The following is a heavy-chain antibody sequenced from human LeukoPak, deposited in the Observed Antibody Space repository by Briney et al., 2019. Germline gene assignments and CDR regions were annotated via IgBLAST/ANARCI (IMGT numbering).Heavy chain of an antibody. CDR1: GGSVGSATGSYY. D-gene: IGHD7-27*01. J-gene: IGHJ6*03. CDR3: ASNHLGYYYYYYMDV. CDR2: IYTRDST. Sequence: NPSETLSLTCTVSGGSVGSATGSYYWSWIRQPAGKGLEWIGRIYTRDSTYYNPSLKSRVTISLDTSNQFSLNLNSVTAADTAVYYCASNHLGYYYYYYMDVWGKGTTVTVSS. V-gene: IGHV4-61*02.